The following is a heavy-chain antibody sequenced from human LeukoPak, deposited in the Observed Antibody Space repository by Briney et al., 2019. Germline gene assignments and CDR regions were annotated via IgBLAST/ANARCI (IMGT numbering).Heavy chain of an antibody. Sequence: ASVKVSCKASGYTFTGYYMHWVRQAPGQGLEWMGWINPNSGGTNYAQKFQDRVTMTRDTSISTAYMELSRLRSDDTAVYYCARLQDVVVVPAAMGFDPWGQGTLVTVSS. J-gene: IGHJ5*02. CDR1: GYTFTGYY. D-gene: IGHD2-2*01. V-gene: IGHV1-2*02. CDR3: ARLQDVVVVPAAMGFDP. CDR2: INPNSGGT.